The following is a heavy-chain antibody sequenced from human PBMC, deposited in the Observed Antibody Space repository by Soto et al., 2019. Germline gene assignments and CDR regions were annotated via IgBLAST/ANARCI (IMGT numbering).Heavy chain of an antibody. Sequence: EVQLVESGGGLVQPGGSLRLSCAASGFTVSSNYMSWVRQAPGKGLEWVSVMYRGGSTYYADSVKGRFTISRHNSKNTLYLQMNSLRAEDTAVYYCASSGHYYGSGSSGMDVWGQGTTVTVSS. CDR2: MYRGGST. J-gene: IGHJ6*02. CDR3: ASSGHYYGSGSSGMDV. CDR1: GFTVSSNY. V-gene: IGHV3-53*04. D-gene: IGHD3-10*01.